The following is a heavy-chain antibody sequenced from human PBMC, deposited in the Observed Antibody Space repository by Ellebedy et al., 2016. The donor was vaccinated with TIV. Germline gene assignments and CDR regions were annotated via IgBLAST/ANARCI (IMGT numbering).Heavy chain of an antibody. V-gene: IGHV4-34*01. Sequence: SETLSLTCAVNGGSFSGHSWSWIRQPPGKGLEWIGEVNHRGSTSYNRSLRSRVTISIDTSNYQFSLRLSAVTAADTAVYYCARGHLQDVDLGHWYFDLWGRGTLVTVSS. CDR1: GGSFSGHS. J-gene: IGHJ2*01. CDR2: VNHRGST. CDR3: ARGHLQDVDLGHWYFDL.